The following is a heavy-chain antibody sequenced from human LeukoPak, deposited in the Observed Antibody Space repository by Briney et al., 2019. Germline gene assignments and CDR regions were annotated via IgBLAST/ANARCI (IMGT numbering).Heavy chain of an antibody. CDR2: IYHSGST. CDR3: ARVRYRLAETYIDY. J-gene: IGHJ4*02. Sequence: PSETLSLTCTVSGYSISNGYYWGWIRQPPGKGLEWIGSIYHSGSTYYNPSLKSRVTMSIDRSKNQFSLKLNSVTAADTAVYYCARVRYRLAETYIDYWGQGTLVTVSS. V-gene: IGHV4-38-2*02. CDR1: GYSISNGYY. D-gene: IGHD3-16*01.